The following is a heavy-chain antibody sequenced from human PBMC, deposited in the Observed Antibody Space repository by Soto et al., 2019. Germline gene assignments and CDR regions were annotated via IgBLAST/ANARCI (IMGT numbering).Heavy chain of an antibody. CDR2: IRNTEKKK. CDR3: ARTAGGRVRGALDI. D-gene: IGHD6-13*01. CDR1: GFTFSSYG. J-gene: IGHJ3*02. Sequence: QVQLEESGGGVVQPGTSLRLSCVASGFTFSSYGMHWVRQAPGKGLEWVAVIRNTEKKKYYADSVKGRFTISRDNSQNTLLLQMDSLMSEDTAVDYCARTAGGRVRGALDIWGQGTMVTVS. V-gene: IGHV3-30*03.